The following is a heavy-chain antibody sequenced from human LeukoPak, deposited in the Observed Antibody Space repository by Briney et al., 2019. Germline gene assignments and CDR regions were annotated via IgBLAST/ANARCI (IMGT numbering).Heavy chain of an antibody. V-gene: IGHV4-34*01. CDR2: INHSGST. Sequence: SETLSLTCAVYGGSFSGYYWSWIRQPPGKGLEWIGEINHSGSTNYNPSLKSRVTISVGTSKNQFSLKLSSVTAADTAVYYCAKGYSSHYYGMDVWGQGTTVTVSS. CDR3: AKGYSSHYYGMDV. CDR1: GGSFSGYY. J-gene: IGHJ6*02. D-gene: IGHD6-19*01.